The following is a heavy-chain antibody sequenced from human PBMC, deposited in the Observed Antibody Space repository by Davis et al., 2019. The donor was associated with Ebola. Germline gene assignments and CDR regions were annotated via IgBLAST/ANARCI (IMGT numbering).Heavy chain of an antibody. CDR1: GFIFSSYV. CDR2: ISSVSYYI. V-gene: IGHV3-21*06. CDR3: ARGGYYDSSGYSHAPFDI. Sequence: GGSLRLSCAASGFIFSSYVMSWVRQAPGKGLEWVSSISSVSYYIYYADSLKGRFTISRDNAKNSLYLQMNSLRAEDTAVYYCARGGYYDSSGYSHAPFDIWGQGTMVTVSS. J-gene: IGHJ3*02. D-gene: IGHD3-22*01.